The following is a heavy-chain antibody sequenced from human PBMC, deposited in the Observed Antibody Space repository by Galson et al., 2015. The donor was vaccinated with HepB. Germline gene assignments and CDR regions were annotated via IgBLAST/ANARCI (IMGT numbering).Heavy chain of an antibody. Sequence: SLRLSCAASGFTFSGSTMHWVRQASGKGLEWVGRVRSETNSYATAYAASVKGRFTISRDDSNNTAYLQMNSLKTEDTAVYYCTSQLQNLIYAFDIWGQGTMVTVSS. CDR2: VRSETNSYAT. V-gene: IGHV3-73*01. D-gene: IGHD3-16*01. J-gene: IGHJ3*02. CDR1: GFTFSGST. CDR3: TSQLQNLIYAFDI.